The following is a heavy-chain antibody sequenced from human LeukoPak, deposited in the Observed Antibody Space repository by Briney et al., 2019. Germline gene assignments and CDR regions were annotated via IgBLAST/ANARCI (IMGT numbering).Heavy chain of an antibody. D-gene: IGHD1-26*01. V-gene: IGHV3-23*01. J-gene: IGHJ6*02. CDR3: VKDRGGSPSYGMDV. CDR1: GFTFSSYA. CDR2: ISGSGGAGT. Sequence: GSLRLSCAGSGFTFSSYAMSWVRQAPGKGLEWVSTISGSGGAGTYYADSVKGRFTVSRDNSRNTLYLPMNSLRAEDTAVYYCVKDRGGSPSYGMDVWGQGTTVTVSS.